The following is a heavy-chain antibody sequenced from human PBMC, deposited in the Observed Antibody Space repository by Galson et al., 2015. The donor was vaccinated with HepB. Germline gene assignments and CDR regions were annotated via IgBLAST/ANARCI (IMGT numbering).Heavy chain of an antibody. D-gene: IGHD5-18*01. Sequence: SETLSLTCTVSGGSISSYYWSWIRQPPGKGLEWIGYIYYSGSTNYNPSLKSRVTISVDTSKNQFSLKLSSVTAADTAVYYCARQVEYSYGYYYYGMDVWGQETTVTVSS. J-gene: IGHJ6*02. CDR1: GGSISSYY. CDR3: ARQVEYSYGYYYYGMDV. V-gene: IGHV4-59*08. CDR2: IYYSGST.